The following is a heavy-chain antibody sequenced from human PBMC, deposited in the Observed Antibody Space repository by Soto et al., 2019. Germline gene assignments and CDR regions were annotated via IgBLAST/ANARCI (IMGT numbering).Heavy chain of an antibody. V-gene: IGHV3-23*01. CDR3: ANGDAGASSGWLDY. CDR2: ISGSGGST. D-gene: IGHD6-19*01. J-gene: IGHJ4*02. CDR1: GFTFSSYA. Sequence: GGSLRLSCAASGFTFSSYAMSWVRQAPGKGLEWVSAISGSGGSTYYADSVKGRFTISRDNSKNTLYLQMNSLRAEDTAVYYCANGDAGASSGWLDYWGQGTLVTVSS.